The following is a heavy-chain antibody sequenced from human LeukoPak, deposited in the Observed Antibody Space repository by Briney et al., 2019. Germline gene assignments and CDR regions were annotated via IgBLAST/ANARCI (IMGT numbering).Heavy chain of an antibody. CDR3: AKADYSNYPPYY. D-gene: IGHD4-11*01. CDR2: ISGSGGST. V-gene: IGHV3-23*01. J-gene: IGHJ4*02. CDR1: GFTFSSYA. Sequence: PGGSLRLSCAASGFTFSSYAMSWVRQAPGKGLEWVSTISGSGGSTYYADSVRGRFTISRDNSKNTLYLQMNSLRAEDTAVYYCAKADYSNYPPYYWGQGTLVTVSS.